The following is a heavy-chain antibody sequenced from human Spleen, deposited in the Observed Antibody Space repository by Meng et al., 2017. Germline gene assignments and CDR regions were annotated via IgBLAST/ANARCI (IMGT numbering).Heavy chain of an antibody. V-gene: IGHV1-2*06. Sequence: ASVKVSCKASGYTFTGYYMHWLRQAPGQGLEWMGRINPNSGGTNYAQKFQGRVTMTRDTSISTAYMELSRLRSDDTAVYYCARGIRAIEVAGYCYFDLWGHGTLVTVSS. J-gene: IGHJ2*01. CDR3: ARGIRAIEVAGYCYFDL. CDR1: GYTFTGYY. CDR2: INPNSGGT. D-gene: IGHD6-19*01.